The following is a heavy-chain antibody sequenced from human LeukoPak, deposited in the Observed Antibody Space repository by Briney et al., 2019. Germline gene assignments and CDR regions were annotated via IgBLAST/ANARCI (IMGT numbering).Heavy chain of an antibody. CDR2: IISKSNSYAT. J-gene: IGHJ4*02. D-gene: IGHD3-22*01. CDR3: TRPSDRSDYYGLDY. CDR1: GFTFSGSA. Sequence: PAGSLRLACAASGFTFSGSAMHWVRQASGKWLEWVGRIISKSNSYATGYAASVKGRFTMSRDDSKKPPSLQTTSIKTEETPVYYCTRPSDRSDYYGLDYWGQGNLVTVSS. V-gene: IGHV3-73*01.